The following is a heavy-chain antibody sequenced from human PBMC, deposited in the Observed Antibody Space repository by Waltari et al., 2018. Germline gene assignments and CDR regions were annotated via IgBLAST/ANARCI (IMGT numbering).Heavy chain of an antibody. CDR2: IYHSGST. CDR1: GGSISSGGYS. J-gene: IGHJ3*02. V-gene: IGHV4-30-2*01. Sequence: QVQLQESGPGLVKPSQTLSLPCTVSGGSISSGGYSWSWIRQHPGKGLEWIGYIYHSGSTYYNPSLKSRVTISVDRSKNQFSLKLSSVTAADTAVYYCARAPPPSSNDAFDIWGQGTMVTVSS. CDR3: ARAPPPSSNDAFDI.